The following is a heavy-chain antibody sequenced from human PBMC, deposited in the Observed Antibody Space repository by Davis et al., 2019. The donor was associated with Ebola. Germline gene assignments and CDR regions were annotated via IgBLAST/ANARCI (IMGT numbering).Heavy chain of an antibody. CDR2: INPSGGST. V-gene: IGHV1-46*02. Sequence: ASVKVSCKASGYTFNSYYIHWVRQAPGQGLEWMGIINPSGGSTTYAQKFQGRVTITADESTSTAYMELSSLRSEDTAVYYCARAGLVGSAAIQASAFDIWGQGTMVTVSS. J-gene: IGHJ3*02. CDR1: GYTFNSYY. D-gene: IGHD2-2*02. CDR3: ARAGLVGSAAIQASAFDI.